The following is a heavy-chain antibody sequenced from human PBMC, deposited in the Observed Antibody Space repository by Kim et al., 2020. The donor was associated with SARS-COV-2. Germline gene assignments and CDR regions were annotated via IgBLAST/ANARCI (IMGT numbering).Heavy chain of an antibody. V-gene: IGHV4-34*01. CDR1: GGSFSGYY. Sequence: SETLSLTCAVYGGSFSGYYWSWIRQPPGKGLEWIGEINHSGSTNYNPSLKSRVTITVDTSKNQFFLKLSSVTAADTAVYYCARGHSFGYFDWLYRRVTSDDYWGQGTLVTVSS. D-gene: IGHD3-9*01. CDR2: INHSGST. CDR3: ARGHSFGYFDWLYRRVTSDDY. J-gene: IGHJ4*02.